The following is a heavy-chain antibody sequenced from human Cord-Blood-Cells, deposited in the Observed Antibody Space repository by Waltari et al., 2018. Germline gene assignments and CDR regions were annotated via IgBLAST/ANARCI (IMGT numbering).Heavy chain of an antibody. CDR3: AKDWAPVSSSADY. CDR2: FSWNSGSI. CDR1: GIPFDDYA. J-gene: IGHJ4*02. Sequence: EVQRVESGGGLVRPARSLRLSCPASGIPFDDYAIPWVRQAPGKGREEVSGFSWNSGSIGYVDSVKSRVTISRDNAKNYLYLQMNSLRAEDTALYYCAKDWAPVSSSADYWGQAPLVTASS. V-gene: IGHV3-9*01. D-gene: IGHD6-13*01.